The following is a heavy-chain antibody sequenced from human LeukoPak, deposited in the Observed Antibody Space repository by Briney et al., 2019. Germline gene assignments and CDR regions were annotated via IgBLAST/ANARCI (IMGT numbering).Heavy chain of an antibody. CDR2: IIPIFGTA. V-gene: IGHV1-69*06. J-gene: IGHJ4*02. D-gene: IGHD2-21*02. Sequence: SVKGCCKASGGTVSSYGISWVRQAPGQGLEWMGGIIPIFGTANYAQKFQGRVTITADKSASTAYMELSSLRSEDTAVYYCATRPMVVTAIRAFDYWGQGTLVTVSS. CDR3: ATRPMVVTAIRAFDY. CDR1: GGTVSSYG.